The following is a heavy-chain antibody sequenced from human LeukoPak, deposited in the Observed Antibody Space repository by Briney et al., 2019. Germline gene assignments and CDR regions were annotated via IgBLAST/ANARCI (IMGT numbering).Heavy chain of an antibody. CDR2: INPNSGGT. J-gene: IGHJ5*02. CDR1: GYTFTGYY. V-gene: IGHV1-2*02. CDR3: ATLYCSSTSCLDP. D-gene: IGHD2-2*01. Sequence: GASVKVSCKASGYTFTGYYMHWVRQAPGQGLEWMGWINPNSGGTNYAQKFQGRVTMTRDTSISTAYMGLSRLRSDDTAVYYCATLYCSSTSCLDPWGQGTLVTVSS.